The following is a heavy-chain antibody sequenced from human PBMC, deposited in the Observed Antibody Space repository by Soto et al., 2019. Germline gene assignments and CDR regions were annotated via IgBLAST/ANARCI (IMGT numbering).Heavy chain of an antibody. J-gene: IGHJ4*02. Sequence: PSQTLSLTFAVSGDSVSSNNIAWNWLRQSPWRGLEWLGRTYYRCKWYNEYAVSVRSRITINLDTSKNQFSLQMNTLRPEDTAMYYCARVAYWGPGTQVTVSS. CDR2: TYYRCKWYN. CDR1: GDSVSSNNIA. V-gene: IGHV6-1*01. CDR3: ARVAY.